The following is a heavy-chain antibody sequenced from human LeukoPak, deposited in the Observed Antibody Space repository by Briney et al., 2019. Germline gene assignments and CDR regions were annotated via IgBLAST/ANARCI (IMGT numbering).Heavy chain of an antibody. CDR2: IYYSGST. D-gene: IGHD4-23*01. CDR1: GGSISSGGYY. V-gene: IGHV4-31*03. J-gene: IGHJ5*02. Sequence: SETLSLTCTVSGGSISSGGYYWSWIRQHPGKGLEWIGYIYYSGSTYYNPSLKSRVTISVDTSKNQFSLKLSSVTAADTAVYYCARVGNGGNSVNWFDPWGQGTLVTVSS. CDR3: ARVGNGGNSVNWFDP.